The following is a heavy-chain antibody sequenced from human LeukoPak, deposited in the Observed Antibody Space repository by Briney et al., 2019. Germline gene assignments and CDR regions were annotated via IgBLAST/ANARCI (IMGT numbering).Heavy chain of an antibody. Sequence: GASVKVSCKASGYTFTSYGIGWARQAPGQGLEWMGWISAYNGNTNYAQKLQGRVTMTTDTSTSTAYMELRSLRSDDTAVYYCARGDYYDSSGYLNVDAFDIWGQGTMVTVSS. V-gene: IGHV1-18*01. D-gene: IGHD3-22*01. CDR2: ISAYNGNT. CDR3: ARGDYYDSSGYLNVDAFDI. CDR1: GYTFTSYG. J-gene: IGHJ3*02.